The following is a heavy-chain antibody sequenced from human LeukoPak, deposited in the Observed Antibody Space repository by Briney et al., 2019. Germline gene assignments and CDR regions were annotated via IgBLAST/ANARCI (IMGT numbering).Heavy chain of an antibody. CDR3: ATGIAAAGQYYFDY. Sequence: SETLSLTCTVSGVSISNSIYYWAWIRQPPGKGLEWIGTISYSGSTYYNPSLKSRVTISVDTSNNQFSLKLNSVTAADTAVYYCATGIAAAGQYYFDYWGQGTLVTVSS. CDR1: GVSISNSIYY. J-gene: IGHJ4*02. D-gene: IGHD6-13*01. V-gene: IGHV4-39*01. CDR2: ISYSGST.